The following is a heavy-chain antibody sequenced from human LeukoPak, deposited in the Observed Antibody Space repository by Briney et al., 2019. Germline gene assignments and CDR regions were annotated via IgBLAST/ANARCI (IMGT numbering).Heavy chain of an antibody. J-gene: IGHJ6*03. CDR3: ATLLPQGSGSYYKYYYMDV. V-gene: IGHV1-24*01. D-gene: IGHD3-10*01. Sequence: ASVKVSYKVSGYTLTELSMHWVRQAPGKGLEWMGGFDPEDGETIYAQKFQGRVTMTEDTSTDTAYMELSSLRSEDTAVYYCATLLPQGSGSYYKYYYMDVWSKGTTVTISS. CDR1: GYTLTELS. CDR2: FDPEDGET.